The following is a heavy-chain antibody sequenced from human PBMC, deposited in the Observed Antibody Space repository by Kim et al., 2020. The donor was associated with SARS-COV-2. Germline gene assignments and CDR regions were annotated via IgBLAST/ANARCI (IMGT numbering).Heavy chain of an antibody. V-gene: IGHV3-30*18. Sequence: GGSLRLSCAASGFTFSSYGMHWVRQAPGKGLEWVAVISYHGSNRYYADSVRGRFTISRDNSKDTLYLQMNSLRVEDTAVYYCAKDSTSYYDYVWGSYPVQNGMDVWGQGTTVTVSS. CDR3: AKDSTSYYDYVWGSYPVQNGMDV. CDR1: GFTFSSYG. J-gene: IGHJ6*02. D-gene: IGHD3-16*01. CDR2: ISYHGSNR.